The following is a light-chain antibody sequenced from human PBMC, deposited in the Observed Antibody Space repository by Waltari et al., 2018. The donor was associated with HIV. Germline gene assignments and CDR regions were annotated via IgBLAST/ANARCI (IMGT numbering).Light chain of an antibody. V-gene: IGLV2-14*01. CDR3: TSYVSSASPV. Sequence: QSALTQPASVSGSPGQSLTISCYVYGYEYVSWYQHHPVKAPTVIISEATTLPSGLSNRFSGSKSGNMATLTISRLQPEDEAVYCCTSYVSSASPVFGRGTKVTVL. CDR1: YVYGYEY. J-gene: IGLJ6*01. CDR2: EAT.